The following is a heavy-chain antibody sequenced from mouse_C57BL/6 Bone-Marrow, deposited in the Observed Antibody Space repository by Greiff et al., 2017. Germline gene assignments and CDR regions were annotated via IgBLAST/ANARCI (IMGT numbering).Heavy chain of an antibody. CDR2: INPSTGGT. D-gene: IGHD1-1*01. J-gene: IGHJ2*01. V-gene: IGHV1-42*01. CDR1: GYSFTRYY. CDR3: ARKDGSSPYYFDY. Sequence: VQLQQSGPELVKPGASVKISCKASGYSFTRYYMNWVKQSPEKSLEWIGEINPSTGGTTYNQKFKAKATLTVDKSSSTAYMQLKSLTSEDSAVYYCARKDGSSPYYFDYWGQGTTLTVSS.